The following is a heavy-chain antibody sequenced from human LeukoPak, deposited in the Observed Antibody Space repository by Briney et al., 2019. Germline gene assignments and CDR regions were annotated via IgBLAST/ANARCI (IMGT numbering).Heavy chain of an antibody. Sequence: GGSLRLSCAASGFTFSSYSMNWVRQAPGKGLEWVSSISSSSYIYYADSVKGRFTISRDNAKNSLYLQMNSLRAEDTAVYYCARGTSSRTLEYFDYWGQGTLVTVSS. CDR3: ARGTSSRTLEYFDY. CDR1: GFTFSSYS. D-gene: IGHD6-13*01. V-gene: IGHV3-21*01. CDR2: ISSSSYI. J-gene: IGHJ4*02.